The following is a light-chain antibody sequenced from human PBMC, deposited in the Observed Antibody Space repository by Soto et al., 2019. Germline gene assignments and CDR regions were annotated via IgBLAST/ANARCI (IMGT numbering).Light chain of an antibody. V-gene: IGLV8-61*01. CDR3: MLYMGGGLVV. CDR1: SGSVSTTYY. CDR2: STN. Sequence: QIVVTQEPSFSVSPGGTVTLTCGLTSGSVSTTYYPSWYQQTPGQAPRPLIYSTNIRSSGVPDRFSGSILGNKAALTITGAQAEDESDYHCMLYMGGGLVVFGGGTQLTVL. J-gene: IGLJ2*01.